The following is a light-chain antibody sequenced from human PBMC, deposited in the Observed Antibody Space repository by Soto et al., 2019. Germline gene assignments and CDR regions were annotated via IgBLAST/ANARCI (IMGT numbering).Light chain of an antibody. CDR3: HQYGSSYT. J-gene: IGKJ3*01. CDR2: GTS. Sequence: EIVLTQSPGTLSLSPVERATLSCRASQSVRSNYLAWYQQQPGQAPRLLIYGTSARATGIPDRFSGSGSGTDFTLTISRLEPEDFAVYYCHQYGSSYTFGPGTKVEI. CDR1: QSVRSNY. V-gene: IGKV3-20*01.